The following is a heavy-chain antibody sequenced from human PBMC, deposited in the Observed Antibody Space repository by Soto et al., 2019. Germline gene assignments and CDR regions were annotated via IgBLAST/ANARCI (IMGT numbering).Heavy chain of an antibody. V-gene: IGHV4-30-2*06. CDR2: IYNSGST. J-gene: IGHJ4*02. D-gene: IGHD2-21*02. Sequence: QLQLQESGSRLVKPSQTLSLTCAVSGGSISRAGYSWSWIRQSPGKGLEWIGYIYNSGSTFYNPSLKSRLTISVDRSKNQLSLELNSVTAADTAVYYCASSRVVTTCFEYWGQGTRVTVSS. CDR1: GGSISRAGYS. CDR3: ASSRVVTTCFEY.